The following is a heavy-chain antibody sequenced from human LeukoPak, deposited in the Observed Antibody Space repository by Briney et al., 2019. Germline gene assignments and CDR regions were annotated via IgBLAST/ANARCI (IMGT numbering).Heavy chain of an antibody. CDR1: GFTVSNNY. J-gene: IGHJ4*02. V-gene: IGHV3-23*01. CDR2: ISGDTGTT. CDR3: AKVGSSTWYMYYFDY. Sequence: GGSLRLSCAASGFTVSNNYMTWVRQAPGKGLEWVSTISGDTGTTYFADSVKGRFTISRDNSKNTLYLQMNSLRAEDTAVYYCAKVGSSTWYMYYFDYWGQGALVTVS. D-gene: IGHD6-13*01.